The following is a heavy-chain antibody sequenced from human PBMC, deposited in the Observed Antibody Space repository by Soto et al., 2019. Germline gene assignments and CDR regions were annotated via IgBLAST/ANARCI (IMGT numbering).Heavy chain of an antibody. CDR3: ARGGLGYYDSRPHFQH. CDR1: GYTFTSYD. V-gene: IGHV1-8*01. D-gene: IGHD3-22*01. J-gene: IGHJ1*01. Sequence: QVQLVQSGAEVKKPGASVKVSCKASGYTFTSYDINWVRQATGQGLEWMGWMNPNSGNTGYAQKFQGRDTMTRNTSISTAYMELSSLRSEDTAVYYCARGGLGYYDSRPHFQHWGQGTLVTVSS. CDR2: MNPNSGNT.